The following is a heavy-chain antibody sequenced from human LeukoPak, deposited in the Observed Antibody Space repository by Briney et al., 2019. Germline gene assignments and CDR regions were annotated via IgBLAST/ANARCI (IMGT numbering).Heavy chain of an antibody. J-gene: IGHJ5*02. CDR2: IYGSGST. D-gene: IGHD2-2*01. V-gene: IGHV4-61*02. Sequence: SETLSLTCIVSGGSISSGSYYWSWIRQPAGKGLEWIGRIYGSGSTNYSPSLRSRVTISIDTSKNQFSLKVNSVTAADTAVYYCARGWGSTSSNYFDPWGQGTLVTVFS. CDR1: GGSISSGSYY. CDR3: ARGWGSTSSNYFDP.